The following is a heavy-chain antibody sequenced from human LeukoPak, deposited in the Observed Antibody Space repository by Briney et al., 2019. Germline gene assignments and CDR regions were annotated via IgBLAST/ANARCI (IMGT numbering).Heavy chain of an antibody. J-gene: IGHJ3*02. D-gene: IGHD4-17*01. V-gene: IGHV3-9*01. CDR1: GFTFDDYA. Sequence: PGGSLRLSCAASGFTFDDYAMHWVRQVPGKGLEWVSGISWNSGNIGYADSVKGRFTISRDNAKNSLYLQMNSLRAEDTAVYYCARVGNYGDYADAFDIWGQGTMVTVSS. CDR3: ARVGNYGDYADAFDI. CDR2: ISWNSGNI.